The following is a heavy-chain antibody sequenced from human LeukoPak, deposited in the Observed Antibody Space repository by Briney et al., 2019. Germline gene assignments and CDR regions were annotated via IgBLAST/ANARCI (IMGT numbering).Heavy chain of an antibody. CDR3: ARRDSSGSYYFDY. CDR2: IYPGDSDT. V-gene: IGHV5-51*01. J-gene: IGHJ4*02. Sequence: GEPLKISCQGSGSSFTSYWIGWVRQLPGKGLEWMGIIYPGDSDTRYSPSFQGQVTISADKSISTAYLQWSSLKAPDTAMYYCARRDSSGSYYFDYWGQGTLVTVSS. CDR1: GSSFTSYW. D-gene: IGHD3-22*01.